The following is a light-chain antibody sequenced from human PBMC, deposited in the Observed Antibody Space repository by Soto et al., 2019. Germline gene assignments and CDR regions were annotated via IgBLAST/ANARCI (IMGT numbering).Light chain of an antibody. J-gene: IGKJ1*01. Sequence: AIEMTQSPSSLSVSVGDRVTITCRASQGIRNDLGWFQQKPGKAPKLLIYLASSLQSGIPSRFSGSGSGTDFTLTISSLQPEDFATYYCLQDNNYPWTFGHGTKVEIK. V-gene: IGKV1-6*01. CDR2: LAS. CDR1: QGIRND. CDR3: LQDNNYPWT.